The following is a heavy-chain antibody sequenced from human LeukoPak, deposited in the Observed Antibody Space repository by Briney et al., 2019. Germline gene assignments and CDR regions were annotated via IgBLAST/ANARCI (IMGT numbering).Heavy chain of an antibody. CDR1: GGSFSGYY. CDR3: ARAAIRVRRAFDI. CDR2: INHSGST. D-gene: IGHD4-11*01. J-gene: IGHJ3*02. Sequence: SETLSLTCAVYGGSFSGYYWSWIRRPPGKGLEWIGEINHSGSTNYNPSLKSRVTISVDTSKNQFSLKLSSVTAADTAVYYCARAAIRVRRAFDIWGQGTMVTVSS. V-gene: IGHV4-34*01.